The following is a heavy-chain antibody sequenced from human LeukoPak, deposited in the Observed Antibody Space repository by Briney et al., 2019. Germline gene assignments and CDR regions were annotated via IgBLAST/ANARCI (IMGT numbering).Heavy chain of an antibody. CDR1: GGSISSYY. J-gene: IGHJ4*02. CDR3: AGHLTGDYFDY. Sequence: SETLSLTCTVSGGSISSYYWSWIRQPPGKGLEWIGYIYYSGSTNYSPSLKSRVTISVDTSKNQFSLKLSSVTAADTAVYYCAGHLTGDYFDYWGQGTLVTVSS. D-gene: IGHD1-14*01. V-gene: IGHV4-59*08. CDR2: IYYSGST.